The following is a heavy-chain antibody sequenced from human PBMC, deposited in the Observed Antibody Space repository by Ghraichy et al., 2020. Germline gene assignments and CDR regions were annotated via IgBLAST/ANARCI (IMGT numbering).Heavy chain of an antibody. V-gene: IGHV4-38-2*02. D-gene: IGHD3-10*01. CDR1: GYSISSGYY. CDR2: IYHSGST. Sequence: SETLSLTCTVSGYSISSGYYWGWIRQPPGKGLEWIGSIYHSGSTYYNPSLKSRVTISVDTSKNHFSLKLSSVTAADTAVYYCARRYYYASGSYFDPWGQGTLVTVSS. J-gene: IGHJ5*02. CDR3: ARRYYYASGSYFDP.